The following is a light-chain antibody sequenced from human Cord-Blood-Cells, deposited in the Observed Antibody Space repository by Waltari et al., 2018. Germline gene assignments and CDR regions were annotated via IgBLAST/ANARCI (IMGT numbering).Light chain of an antibody. Sequence: DIQMTQSPSSLSASVGDRVTITCRASQSISSYLNWYQQKPGKAPKLLIYAAYSLQSGVPSSFSGSGSGTDFTLTISSLQPEDFATYYCQQSYSTPLTCGGGTKVEIK. J-gene: IGKJ4*01. V-gene: IGKV1-39*01. CDR2: AAY. CDR3: QQSYSTPLT. CDR1: QSISSY.